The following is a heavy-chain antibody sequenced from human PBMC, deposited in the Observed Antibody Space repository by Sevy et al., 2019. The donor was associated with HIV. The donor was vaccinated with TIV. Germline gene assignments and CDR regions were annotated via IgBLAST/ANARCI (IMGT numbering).Heavy chain of an antibody. J-gene: IGHJ4*02. Sequence: SETLSLTCSVSGGSISSYFWTWVRQSPGKGLEWIGNIYFTGKTDYSPSLKSRVTFSLDTSKSQSSQTLKSVTAADTAIYFCARDSTTRPRVLDYWGQGTLVTVSS. CDR2: IYFTGKT. CDR1: GGSISSYF. CDR3: ARDSTTRPRVLDY. V-gene: IGHV4-59*01. D-gene: IGHD1-1*01.